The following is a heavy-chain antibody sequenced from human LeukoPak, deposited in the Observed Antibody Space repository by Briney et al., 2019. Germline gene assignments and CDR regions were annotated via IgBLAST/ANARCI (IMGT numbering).Heavy chain of an antibody. CDR1: GGSISSYY. CDR2: IYYSGTT. D-gene: IGHD3-9*01. CDR3: TREGPPVHYTGYYDY. V-gene: IGHV4-59*01. J-gene: IGHJ4*02. Sequence: PSETLSLTCTVSGGSISSYYWSRIRQPPGKGLEWIGYIYYSGTTNYNPSLKSRVTVSVDTSKNQVSLKLTSVTAADSAVYYCTREGPPVHYTGYYDYWGQGTLVTVSS.